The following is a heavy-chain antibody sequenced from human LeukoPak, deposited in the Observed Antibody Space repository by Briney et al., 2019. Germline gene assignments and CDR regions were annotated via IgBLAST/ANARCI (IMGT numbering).Heavy chain of an antibody. CDR3: AKLRNEPRWAVFDY. V-gene: IGHV3-23*01. J-gene: IGHJ4*02. CDR2: ISGSGGST. D-gene: IGHD1-1*01. Sequence: PGGSLRLSCAASGFTFSSYAMSWVRQAPGKGLEWVSAISGSGGSTYYADSVKGRFTVSRDNSKNTPYLQMNSLRAQDTAVYYCAKLRNEPRWAVFDYWGQGTLVTVSS. CDR1: GFTFSSYA.